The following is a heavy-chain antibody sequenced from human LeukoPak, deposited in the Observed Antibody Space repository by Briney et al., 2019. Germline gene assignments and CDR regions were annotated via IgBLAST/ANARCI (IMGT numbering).Heavy chain of an antibody. CDR2: ISYTGSP. CDR3: ARQTGAVVGIDY. CDR1: GGSISTFY. Sequence: SETLSLTCTISGGSISTFYWSWIRQPPGKGLEWIGYISYTGSPNYNPSLKSRVTISVDTSKNQFSLKVSSVIAADTAVYYCARQTGAVVGIDYWGQGTLVTVSS. D-gene: IGHD6-19*01. V-gene: IGHV4-59*01. J-gene: IGHJ4*02.